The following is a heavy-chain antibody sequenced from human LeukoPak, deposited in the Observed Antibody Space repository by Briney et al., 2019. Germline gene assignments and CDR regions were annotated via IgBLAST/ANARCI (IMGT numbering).Heavy chain of an antibody. J-gene: IGHJ3*01. CDR3: ARDMSTRVTPISYAIDV. Sequence: VASVKVSCKASGYTFTSYGISWVRQAPGQGLEWMGWISAYNGNTNYAQKLQGRVTITTDTSTSTAYMELRSLRSEDTAVYYCARDMSTRVTPISYAIDVWGQGTMVTVSS. CDR1: GYTFTSYG. D-gene: IGHD4-23*01. V-gene: IGHV1-18*01. CDR2: ISAYNGNT.